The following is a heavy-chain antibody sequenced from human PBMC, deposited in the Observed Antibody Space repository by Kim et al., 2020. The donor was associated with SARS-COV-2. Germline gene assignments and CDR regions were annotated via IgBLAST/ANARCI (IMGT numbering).Heavy chain of an antibody. J-gene: IGHJ4*02. D-gene: IGHD5-18*01. Sequence: ASVKVSCKASGYTFTSYGISWVRQAPGQGLEWMGWISAYNGNTNYAQKLQGRVTMTTDSSTSTAYMELRSLRSDDTAVYYCARAVDVDTAMVYFDYWGQGTLVTVSS. V-gene: IGHV1-18*01. CDR2: ISAYNGNT. CDR3: ARAVDVDTAMVYFDY. CDR1: GYTFTSYG.